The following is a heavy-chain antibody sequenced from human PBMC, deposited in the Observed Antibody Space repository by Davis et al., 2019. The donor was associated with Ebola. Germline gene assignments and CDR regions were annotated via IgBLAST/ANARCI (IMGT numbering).Heavy chain of an antibody. V-gene: IGHV1-69*06. CDR2: IIPIFGTA. J-gene: IGHJ4*02. CDR3: ARDRCSGGSCYLGGTPPDY. Sequence: AASVKVFCKASAGSFCSYAISRVRQAPGQGLEWMGGIIPIFGTANYAQKFQGRVTITADKSTSTAYMELSSLRSEDTAVYYCARDRCSGGSCYLGGTPPDYWGQGTLVTVSS. CDR1: AGSFCSYA. D-gene: IGHD2-15*01.